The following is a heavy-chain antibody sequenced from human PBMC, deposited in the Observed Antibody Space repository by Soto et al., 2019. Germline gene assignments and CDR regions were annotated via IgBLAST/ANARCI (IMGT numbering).Heavy chain of an antibody. D-gene: IGHD2-8*02. J-gene: IGHJ6*03. V-gene: IGHV3-23*01. CDR3: AKRATPPGYNMDV. Sequence: GGSLRLSCAASGFTFSSYAMSWVRQAPGKGLEWVSTISGSGGSTYYADSVKGRFTISRDNSKNTPYLQMNSLRAEDTAVYHCAKRATPPGYNMDVWGKGTTVTSP. CDR1: GFTFSSYA. CDR2: ISGSGGST.